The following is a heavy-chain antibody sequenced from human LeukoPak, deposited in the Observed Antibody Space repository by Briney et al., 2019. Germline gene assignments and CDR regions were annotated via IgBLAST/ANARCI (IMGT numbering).Heavy chain of an antibody. Sequence: SQTLSLTSTVSAGSISSASYYWCLIRQPAGKGLEWIRRIYTSGSTNYNPSLKSRVTISVDTSKNQFSLKLSSVTAADTAVYYCARGAGYYFDYWGQGTLVTVSS. CDR1: AGSISSASYY. CDR2: IYTSGST. J-gene: IGHJ4*02. V-gene: IGHV4-61*02. D-gene: IGHD6-25*01. CDR3: ARGAGYYFDY.